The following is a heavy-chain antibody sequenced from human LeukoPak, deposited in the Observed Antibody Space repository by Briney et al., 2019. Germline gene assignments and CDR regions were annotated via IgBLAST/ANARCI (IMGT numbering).Heavy chain of an antibody. CDR2: ISSSSSYI. CDR3: ARDGRRGYSYGYGDY. V-gene: IGHV3-21*01. J-gene: IGHJ4*02. D-gene: IGHD5-18*01. Sequence: GGSLRLSCAASGFTFSSYEMNWVRQAPGKGLEWVSSISSSSSYIYYADSVKGRFTISRDNAKNSLYLQMNSLRAEDTAVYYCARDGRRGYSYGYGDYWGQETLVTVSS. CDR1: GFTFSSYE.